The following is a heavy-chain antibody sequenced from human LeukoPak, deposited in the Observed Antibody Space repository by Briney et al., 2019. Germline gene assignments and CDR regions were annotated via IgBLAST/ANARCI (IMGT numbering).Heavy chain of an antibody. Sequence: GASVKVSCKASGGTFSSYAISWVRQAPGQGLEWMGGIIPIFGTANYAQKFQGRVTITADESTSTAYMELSSLRSEDTAAYYCAMTSLDLITLDYWGQGTLVTVSS. CDR3: AMTSLDLITLDY. J-gene: IGHJ4*02. D-gene: IGHD5-24*01. V-gene: IGHV1-69*13. CDR1: GGTFSSYA. CDR2: IIPIFGTA.